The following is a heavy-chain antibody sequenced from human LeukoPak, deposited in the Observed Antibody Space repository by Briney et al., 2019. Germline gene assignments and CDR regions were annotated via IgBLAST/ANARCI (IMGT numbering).Heavy chain of an antibody. V-gene: IGHV4-34*01. CDR2: INHSGST. J-gene: IGHJ4*02. CDR3: ASSAVAGDDY. CDR1: GGSFSGYY. Sequence: SETLSLTCAVYGGSFSGYYWSWIRQPPGKGLEWIGEINHSGSTNYNPSLKSRVTISVDTSKNQFSLKLSSVTAADTAVYYCASSAVAGDDYWGQGTLVTVSP. D-gene: IGHD6-19*01.